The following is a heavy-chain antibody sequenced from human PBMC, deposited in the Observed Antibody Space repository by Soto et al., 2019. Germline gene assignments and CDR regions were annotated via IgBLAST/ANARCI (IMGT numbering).Heavy chain of an antibody. D-gene: IGHD3-3*01. J-gene: IGHJ4*02. CDR3: ARVFTIFGVVQFDY. V-gene: IGHV4-31*03. Sequence: QVQLQESGPGLVKPSQTLSLTCTVSGGSISSGGYYWSWIRQHQGKGLEWIGYIYYSGSTYYNPSLKSRVTIAVDTSKHQFPLKLSSVTAADTAVYYCARVFTIFGVVQFDYWGQGTLVTVSS. CDR1: GGSISSGGYY. CDR2: IYYSGST.